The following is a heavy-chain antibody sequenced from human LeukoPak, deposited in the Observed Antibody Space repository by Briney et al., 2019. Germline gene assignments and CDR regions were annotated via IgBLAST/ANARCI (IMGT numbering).Heavy chain of an antibody. V-gene: IGHV4-34*01. J-gene: IGHJ5*02. CDR3: AREIKAYYYDPSWFDP. CDR1: GGSFGGYY. D-gene: IGHD3-22*01. Sequence: SETLSLTCAVYGGSFGGYYWSWIRQPPGKGLEWIGEINHSGSTNYNPSLKSRVTISVDTSKNQFSLKLSSVTAADTAVYYCAREIKAYYYDPSWFDPWGQGTLVTVSS. CDR2: INHSGST.